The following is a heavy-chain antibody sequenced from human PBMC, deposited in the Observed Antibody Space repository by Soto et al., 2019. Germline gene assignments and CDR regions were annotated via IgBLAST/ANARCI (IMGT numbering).Heavy chain of an antibody. V-gene: IGHV1-69*08. J-gene: IGHJ2*01. CDR2: IIPILGIA. CDR1: GGTFSSYT. D-gene: IGHD2-21*02. CDR3: ARDRVGSDCGGDCYSRYFDL. Sequence: QVQLVQSGAEVKKPGSSVKVSCKASGGTFSSYTISWVRQAPGQGLEWMGRIIPILGIANYAQKFQGRVKLPAAKATSTAYMDMSSLGWEDAAVYYCARDRVGSDCGGDCYSRYFDLWGRGTLVTVSS.